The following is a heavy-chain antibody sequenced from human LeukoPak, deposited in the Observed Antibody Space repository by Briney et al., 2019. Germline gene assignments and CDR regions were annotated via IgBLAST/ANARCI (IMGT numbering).Heavy chain of an antibody. D-gene: IGHD5-12*01. V-gene: IGHV4-34*01. CDR2: INHSGST. CDR1: GGSFSGYY. CDR3: ARGTRGFYYYYYYGMDV. J-gene: IGHJ6*02. Sequence: SETLSLTCAVYGGSFSGYYWSWIRQPPGKGLEWIGEINHSGSTNYNPSLKSRVTISVDTSKNQSSLKLSSVTAADTAVYYCARGTRGFYYYYYYGMDVWGQGTTVTVSS.